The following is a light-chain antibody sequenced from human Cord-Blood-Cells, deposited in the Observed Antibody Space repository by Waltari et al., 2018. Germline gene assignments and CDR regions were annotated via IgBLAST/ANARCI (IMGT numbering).Light chain of an antibody. Sequence: QSALAPPASGAGSPGPAITIPFPGNSSDCGGYNLCFWDQQHPGKAPKLMIYEGSKRPSGVSNRFSGSKSGNTASLTISGLQAEDEADYYCCSYAGSSTLVFGGGTKLTVL. CDR1: SSDCGGYNL. V-gene: IGLV2-23*01. CDR3: CSYAGSSTLV. CDR2: EGS. J-gene: IGLJ2*01.